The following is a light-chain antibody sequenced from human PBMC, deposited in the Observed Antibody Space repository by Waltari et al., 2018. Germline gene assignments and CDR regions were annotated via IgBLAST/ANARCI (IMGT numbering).Light chain of an antibody. CDR3: QQYNSVPFT. CDR2: YAS. V-gene: IGKV1-13*02. Sequence: IQIPHSPSSLSPSVVPPVTITWRASQGSSSYLAWYQKKPGKAPKPLLYYASNLETGVPSRFSGSGSGTEFTLTISSLQPEDFATYFCQQYNSVPFTFGGGTKVEIK. J-gene: IGKJ4*01. CDR1: QGSSSY.